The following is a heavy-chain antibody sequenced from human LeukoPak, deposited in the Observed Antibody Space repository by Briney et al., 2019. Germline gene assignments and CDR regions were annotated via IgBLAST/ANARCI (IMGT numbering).Heavy chain of an antibody. J-gene: IGHJ3*02. V-gene: IGHV4-61*02. CDR3: ARDRAGDSFDI. Sequence: NPSETLSLTCTVTGDSISSGNYYWTWIRQPAGNGLEWIGRIYTSGNTNYNPSLKSQVTISMDTSKNQFSLNLNSVTAADTAVYYCARDRAGDSFDIWGQGTMVTVSS. CDR2: IYTSGNT. D-gene: IGHD7-27*01. CDR1: GDSISSGNYY.